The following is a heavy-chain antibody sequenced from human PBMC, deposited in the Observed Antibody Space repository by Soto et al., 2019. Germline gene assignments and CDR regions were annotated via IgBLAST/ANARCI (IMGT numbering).Heavy chain of an antibody. CDR1: GGTFSSYA. V-gene: IGHV1-69*13. D-gene: IGHD3-16*01. CDR2: IIPIFGTA. J-gene: IGHJ6*02. CDR3: ARDGALGENYYYYGMDV. Sequence: SVKVSCKASGGTFSSYAISWVRQAPGQVLEWMGGIIPIFGTANYAQKFQGRVTITADESTSTAYMELSSLRSDDTAVYYCARDGALGENYYYYGMDVWGQGTTVTVSS.